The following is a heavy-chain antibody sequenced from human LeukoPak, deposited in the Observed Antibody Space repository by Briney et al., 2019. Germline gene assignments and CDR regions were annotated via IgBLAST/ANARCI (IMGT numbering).Heavy chain of an antibody. Sequence: GGSLRLSCAASGFTFSSYSMNWVRQAPGKGLEWVSYISSSSSTIYYADSVKGRFTISRDNAKNSLYLQMNSLRAEDTAVYYCARDLGYCSSTSCPLDYWGQGTLVTVSS. CDR1: GFTFSSYS. V-gene: IGHV3-48*04. D-gene: IGHD2-2*01. J-gene: IGHJ4*02. CDR3: ARDLGYCSSTSCPLDY. CDR2: ISSSSSTI.